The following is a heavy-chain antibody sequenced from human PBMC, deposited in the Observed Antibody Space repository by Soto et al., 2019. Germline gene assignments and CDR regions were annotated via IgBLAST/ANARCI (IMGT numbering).Heavy chain of an antibody. J-gene: IGHJ4*02. CDR1: GFTFSNYY. CDR2: ISISGTST. Sequence: QVQLVESGGGLVKPGGSLRLSCAVSGFTFSNYYMAWIRQAPGKGLEWVSYISISGTSTFYADSVKDRFTISRDNAENSLFLQMDSLRVEDTAVYFCARDGVLFRAGFDSWGQGTLVTVAS. V-gene: IGHV3-11*01. D-gene: IGHD3-16*01. CDR3: ARDGVLFRAGFDS.